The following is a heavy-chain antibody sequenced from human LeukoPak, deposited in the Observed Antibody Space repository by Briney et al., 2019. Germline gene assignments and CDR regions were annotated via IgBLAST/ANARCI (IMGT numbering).Heavy chain of an antibody. Sequence: SETLSLTCADYGGSFSGYYWSCIRQPPGKGLEWIGYTHYSGSSNYNPSLKSRDTMSVETSRNHFSLKLSSVTAADTAVYYCARHWYGDYVYGLDVWGQGTTVTVSS. D-gene: IGHD4-17*01. CDR3: ARHWYGDYVYGLDV. CDR2: THYSGSS. V-gene: IGHV4-59*08. CDR1: GGSFSGYY. J-gene: IGHJ6*02.